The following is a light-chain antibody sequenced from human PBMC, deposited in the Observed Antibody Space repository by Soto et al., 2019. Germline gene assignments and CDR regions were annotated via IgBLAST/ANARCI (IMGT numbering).Light chain of an antibody. CDR1: QSVSSN. V-gene: IGKV3-15*01. J-gene: IGKJ1*01. CDR3: QQYNNWPRT. Sequence: EIVMTQSPATLSLSPGERATLSCRASQSVSSNLAWYQQKPGQAPRLLIYGESTRATGIPDRSSGSGSGTEFTLTISRLQSEDFAVYYCQQYNNWPRTCGQGTKVDIK. CDR2: GES.